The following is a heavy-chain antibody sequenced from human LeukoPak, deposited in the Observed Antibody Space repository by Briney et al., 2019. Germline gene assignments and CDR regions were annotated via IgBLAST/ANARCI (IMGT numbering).Heavy chain of an antibody. D-gene: IGHD2/OR15-2a*01. V-gene: IGHV3-23*01. CDR3: AKSCNSGNCYYNY. Sequence: GGSLRLSCVASGFTFSNYAMSWVRQAPEKGLEWVSGISGSGSSTYYADSVKGRFTISRDNSENTLSLQMNSLRADDTAIYYCAKSCNSGNCYYNYWGQGTLVTVSS. CDR1: GFTFSNYA. CDR2: ISGSGSST. J-gene: IGHJ4*02.